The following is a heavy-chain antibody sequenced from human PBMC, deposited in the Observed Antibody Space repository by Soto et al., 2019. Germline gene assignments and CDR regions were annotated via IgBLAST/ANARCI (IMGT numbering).Heavy chain of an antibody. V-gene: IGHV4-39*01. Sequence: SEPLSPTCTVSGGPISSSSYYWGWIRQPPGKGLEWIGSIDYSGSTYFNPSLKSRATISVDTSKNQSSLKLSSVTAADTAVYYCARLYGSGRPSHNWFDHWGQGTLLTVSS. CDR2: IDYSGST. CDR1: GGPISSSSYY. J-gene: IGHJ5*02. D-gene: IGHD3-10*01. CDR3: ARLYGSGRPSHNWFDH.